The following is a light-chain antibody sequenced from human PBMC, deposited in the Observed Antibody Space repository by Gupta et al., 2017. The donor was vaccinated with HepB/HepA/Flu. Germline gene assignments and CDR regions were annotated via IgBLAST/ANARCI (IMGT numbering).Light chain of an antibody. CDR2: GTS. Sequence: DIQMTQSPSSLSASVGDRVTITCRASQNIYNFLNWYQQKPGKAPKLLIYGTSSLQTGVPSRFSGSGSGTECTLTIRSLQPEDFAIYYCQQTYNSPRTFGQGTKVDIK. V-gene: IGKV1-39*01. CDR3: QQTYNSPRT. J-gene: IGKJ2*01. CDR1: QNIYNF.